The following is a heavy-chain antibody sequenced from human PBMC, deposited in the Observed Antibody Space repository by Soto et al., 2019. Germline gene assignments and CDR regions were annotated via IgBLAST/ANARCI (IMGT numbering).Heavy chain of an antibody. Sequence: SVKVSCKASGGTFSSYAISWVRQAPGQGLEWMGGIIPIFGTANYAQKFQGRVTITADESTSTAYMELSSLRSEDTAVYYCARYISHLSPGYYGMDVWGQGTTVTVPS. CDR2: IIPIFGTA. CDR1: GGTFSSYA. V-gene: IGHV1-69*13. J-gene: IGHJ6*02. CDR3: ARYISHLSPGYYGMDV.